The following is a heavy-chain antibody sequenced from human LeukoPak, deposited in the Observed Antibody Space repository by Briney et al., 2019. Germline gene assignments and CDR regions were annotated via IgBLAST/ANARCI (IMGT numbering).Heavy chain of an antibody. V-gene: IGHV3-23*01. D-gene: IGHD3-9*01. J-gene: IGHJ4*02. CDR1: GFTFTNIA. Sequence: GGSLRLSCAASGFTFTNIAMTWVRQPPGERLEWVSTISGSGESTYYTDSLKGRFTISRDNSKNTAYLHMNILRAEDTAVYYCARVNGPVLTGKLDCWGQGTLVTVSS. CDR3: ARVNGPVLTGKLDC. CDR2: ISGSGEST.